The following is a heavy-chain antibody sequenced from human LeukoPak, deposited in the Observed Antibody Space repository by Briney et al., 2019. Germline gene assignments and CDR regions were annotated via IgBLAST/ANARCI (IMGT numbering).Heavy chain of an antibody. J-gene: IGHJ4*02. D-gene: IGHD7-27*01. CDR2: IWYDGSNK. V-gene: IGHV3-33*01. Sequence: PGGSLRLSRAASGFTFSNNGMHWVRQAPGKGLEWVAVIWYDGSNKYYADSVKGRFTISRDNSKNTLYLQMNSLRAEDTAVYYCARWGNNKILDYWGQGTLVTVSS. CDR1: GFTFSNNG. CDR3: ARWGNNKILDY.